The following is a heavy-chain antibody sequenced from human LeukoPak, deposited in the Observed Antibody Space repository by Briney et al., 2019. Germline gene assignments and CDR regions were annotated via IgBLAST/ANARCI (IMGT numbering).Heavy chain of an antibody. CDR3: ARVVRGLISYFDY. CDR2: IFYSGST. Sequence: LETLSLTCTVSGGSISSSSYYWGWIRQPPGKGLEWIGSIFYSGSTYYNPSLKSRVTISVDTSKNQFSLKLSSVTAADTAVFYCARVVRGLISYFDYWGQGILVTVSS. CDR1: GGSISSSSYY. D-gene: IGHD3-10*01. V-gene: IGHV4-39*01. J-gene: IGHJ4*02.